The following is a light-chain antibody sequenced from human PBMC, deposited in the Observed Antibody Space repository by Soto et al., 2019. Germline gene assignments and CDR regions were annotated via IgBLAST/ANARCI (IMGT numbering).Light chain of an antibody. CDR3: AAWYASLSAVV. J-gene: IGLJ2*01. Sequence: QSVLTQSPSASATPGQRVTISCSGGRSNIGTYAVNWYQQLPGTAPTLLIFRNHQRPSGVPDRFSGSKSGTSASLAISGPQSEDEADYYCAAWYASLSAVVFGGGTKLTVL. CDR2: RNH. CDR1: RSNIGTYA. V-gene: IGLV1-44*01.